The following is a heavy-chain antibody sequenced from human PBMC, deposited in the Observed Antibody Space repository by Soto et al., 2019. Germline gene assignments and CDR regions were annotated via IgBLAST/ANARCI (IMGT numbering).Heavy chain of an antibody. Sequence: EVQLVESGGDLVQPGGSLRLSCAASAFTFSTYWMQWVRQVPGEGLVWVSSISESGDITVYADSVKGRFTISRDNAKNTLYLQMDGLRVEDTAIYYCSREYYSSGTHWGQGTLVTVST. V-gene: IGHV3-74*01. D-gene: IGHD3-10*01. J-gene: IGHJ1*01. CDR3: SREYYSSGTH. CDR1: AFTFSTYW. CDR2: ISESGDIT.